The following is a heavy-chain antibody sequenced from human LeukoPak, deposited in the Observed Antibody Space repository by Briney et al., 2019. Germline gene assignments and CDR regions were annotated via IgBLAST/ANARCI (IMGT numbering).Heavy chain of an antibody. D-gene: IGHD5-18*01. Sequence: GGSLRLSCAAASGFTFNSAWMGWVRQAPGKGLEWLGRIKTKSEGGTTDYPAPVKGRFTMSRDDSKNTLYLQMNSLKIEDTGVYYCVRFPLRGYTNFDSWGQGTLVTVSS. J-gene: IGHJ4*02. CDR2: IKTKSEGGTT. CDR3: VRFPLRGYTNFDS. CDR1: GFTFNSAW. V-gene: IGHV3-15*01.